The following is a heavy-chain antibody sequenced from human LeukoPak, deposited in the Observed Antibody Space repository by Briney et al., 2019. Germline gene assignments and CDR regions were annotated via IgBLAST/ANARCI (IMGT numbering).Heavy chain of an antibody. V-gene: IGHV3-23*01. CDR3: AKGSMVRGVILPFDY. J-gene: IGHJ4*02. D-gene: IGHD3-10*01. CDR1: GFTFSSYA. Sequence: GGSLRLSCAASGFTFSSYAMSWVRQAPGKGLEWVSAISSSGGSTYYADSVKGRFAISRDNSKNTLYLRMNRPRAAETAVYYFAKGSMVRGVILPFDYWVQGSLVSVSS. CDR2: ISSSGGST.